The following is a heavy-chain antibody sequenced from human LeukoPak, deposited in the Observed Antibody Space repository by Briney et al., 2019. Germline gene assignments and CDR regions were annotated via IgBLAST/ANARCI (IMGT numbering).Heavy chain of an antibody. D-gene: IGHD2-15*01. CDR2: ISGRGGST. J-gene: IGHJ4*02. CDR3: AKDAPYCSGGSCYDY. V-gene: IGHV3-23*01. CDR1: GFTFSSYA. Sequence: TGGSLRLSCAASGFTFSSYAMSWVRQAPGKGLEWVSAISGRGGSTYYADSVKGRFTISRDNSKNTLYLQMNSLRAEDTAVYYCAKDAPYCSGGSCYDYWGQGTLVTVSS.